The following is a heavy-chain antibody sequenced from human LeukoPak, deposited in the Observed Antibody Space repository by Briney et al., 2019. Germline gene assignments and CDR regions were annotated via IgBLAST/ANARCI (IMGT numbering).Heavy chain of an antibody. J-gene: IGHJ4*02. CDR3: ARAISPSMVRGVDYFDY. V-gene: IGHV4-59*01. D-gene: IGHD3-10*01. Sequence: SETLSLTCTVSGGSISSYYWSWIRQPPGKGLEWIGYIYYSGSTNYNPSPKSRVTISVDTSKNQFSLKLSSVTAADTAVYYCARAISPSMVRGVDYFDYWGQGTLVTVSS. CDR2: IYYSGST. CDR1: GGSISSYY.